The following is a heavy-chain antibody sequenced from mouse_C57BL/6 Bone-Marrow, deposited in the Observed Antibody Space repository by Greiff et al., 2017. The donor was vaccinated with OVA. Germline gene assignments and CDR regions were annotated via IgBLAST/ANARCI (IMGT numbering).Heavy chain of an antibody. CDR3: ARGGSDYFDY. V-gene: IGHV1-81*01. CDR1: GYTFTSYG. Sequence: QVQLQQSGAELARPGASVKLSCKASGYTFTSYGISWVKQRTGQGLEWIGEIYPRSGNTYYNEKFKGKATQTADKSSSTAYMELHSLTSEDSAVYFCARGGSDYFDYWGQGTTLTVSS. CDR2: IYPRSGNT. J-gene: IGHJ2*01. D-gene: IGHD1-1*02.